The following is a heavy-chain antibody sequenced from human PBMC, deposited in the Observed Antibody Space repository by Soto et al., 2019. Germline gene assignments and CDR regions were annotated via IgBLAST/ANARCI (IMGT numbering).Heavy chain of an antibody. CDR2: VYYSGSS. CDR1: GDSISGGAPF. Sequence: NPSETLSLTCTVSGDSISGGAPFWSWIRQPPGKGLEWIANVYYSGSSYYNPSLKSRLTISVDTTKNQFSLQLKSMTAADTAVYYCAKLSCTSSTCYFPGWFDPWGQGTLVTVSS. J-gene: IGHJ5*02. V-gene: IGHV4-31*03. D-gene: IGHD2-2*01. CDR3: AKLSCTSSTCYFPGWFDP.